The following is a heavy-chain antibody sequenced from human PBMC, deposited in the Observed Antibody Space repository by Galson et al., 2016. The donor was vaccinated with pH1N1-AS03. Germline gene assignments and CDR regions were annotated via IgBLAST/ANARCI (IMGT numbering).Heavy chain of an antibody. CDR2: IIASVGIT. Sequence: SVKVSCKASGGTFSSYAISWVRQAPGQGLEWMGGIIASVGITSYAQKFQDRVTFTADESATTAYMELTSLRSEDTAVFYWARGGEFNYGTLDYWGQGSLVTVSS. V-gene: IGHV1-69*10. J-gene: IGHJ4*02. CDR1: GGTFSSYA. CDR3: ARGGEFNYGTLDY. D-gene: IGHD1-7*01.